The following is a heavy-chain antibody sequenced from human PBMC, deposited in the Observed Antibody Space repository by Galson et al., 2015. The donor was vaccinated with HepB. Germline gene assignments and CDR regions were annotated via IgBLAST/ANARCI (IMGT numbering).Heavy chain of an antibody. V-gene: IGHV3-11*06. Sequence: SLRLSCAASGFTFSDYYMSWIRQAPGKGLERVSYISSSSSYTNYADSVKGRFTISRDNAKNSLYLQMNSLRAEDTAVYYCARESNYDILTGYYSAHAFDIWGQGTMVTVSS. CDR1: GFTFSDYY. D-gene: IGHD3-9*01. CDR3: ARESNYDILTGYYSAHAFDI. CDR2: ISSSSSYT. J-gene: IGHJ3*02.